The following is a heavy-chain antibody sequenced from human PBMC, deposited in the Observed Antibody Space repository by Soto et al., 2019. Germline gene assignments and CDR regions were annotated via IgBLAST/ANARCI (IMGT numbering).Heavy chain of an antibody. V-gene: IGHV3-23*01. CDR3: AKAKGRSNFYYSGLDV. Sequence: GVLRLSCAASGFTFGSYGMTWVRQAPGKGLECVSGITAATGTTYYADSVKGRFTISRDLSTNTLFLQMNSLRAADSAVYYCAKAKGRSNFYYSGLDVWGQGTTVTVSS. D-gene: IGHD1-26*01. CDR1: GFTFGSYG. J-gene: IGHJ6*02. CDR2: ITAATGTT.